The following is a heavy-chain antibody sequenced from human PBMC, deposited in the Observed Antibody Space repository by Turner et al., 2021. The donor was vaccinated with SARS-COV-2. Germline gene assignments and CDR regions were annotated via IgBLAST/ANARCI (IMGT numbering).Heavy chain of an antibody. CDR1: GFTFSSYS. V-gene: IGHV3-21*01. D-gene: IGHD3-22*01. Sequence: EVQLVDSGGGLVKPGGSLRLSCAASGFTFSSYSMNWVRQAPGKGLEWVSSISSSSRYIYHADSVKGRFTISRDNAKNSLYLQMNSLRAEDTAVYYCARDSPHYYDSSGYYKDAFDIWGQGTMVTVSS. CDR3: ARDSPHYYDSSGYYKDAFDI. J-gene: IGHJ3*02. CDR2: ISSSSRYI.